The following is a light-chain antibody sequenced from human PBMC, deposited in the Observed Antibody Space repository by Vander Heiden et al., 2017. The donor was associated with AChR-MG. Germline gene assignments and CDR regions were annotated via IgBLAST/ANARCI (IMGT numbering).Light chain of an antibody. V-gene: IGLV3-21*02. CDR3: QVWDSSSDHPVV. Sequence: SYVRTQPPSLPLAPAQTARSTGGGNNIGSKSVQWYQQKPAQAPGLVVYDDSDRRSGITERFSGSNSGNTATVTISRVEAGDEADYYCQVWDSSSDHPVVFGGRTKLTVL. CDR1: NIGSKS. J-gene: IGLJ2*01. CDR2: DDS.